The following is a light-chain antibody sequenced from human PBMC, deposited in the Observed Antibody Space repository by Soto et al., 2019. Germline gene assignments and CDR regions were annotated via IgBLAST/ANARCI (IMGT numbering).Light chain of an antibody. J-gene: IGKJ1*01. Sequence: DIQMTQSPSSVSASIGDRVTITCRASQSISAWLAWYQQKPGKAPRLLIYKASTLEIGVPSRFSGSGSGTEFTLTISSLQPDDVATYYCQQYNDYSWTFGQGTKVDIK. CDR1: QSISAW. CDR2: KAS. V-gene: IGKV1-5*03. CDR3: QQYNDYSWT.